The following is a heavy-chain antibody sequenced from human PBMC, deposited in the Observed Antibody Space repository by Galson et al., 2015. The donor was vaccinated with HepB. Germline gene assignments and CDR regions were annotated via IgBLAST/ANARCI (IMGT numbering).Heavy chain of an antibody. Sequence: SLRLSCAASGFTFSNDWMNWVRQAPGKGLEWVGRIKSKTDGGTTDYAAPVKGRFTISRDDSKNTLYLQMNSLKTEDTAVYYCTTDQGYFDWSFDYWGQGTLVTVSS. CDR3: TTDQGYFDWSFDY. V-gene: IGHV3-15*07. J-gene: IGHJ4*02. CDR2: IKSKTDGGTT. CDR1: GFTFSNDW. D-gene: IGHD3-9*01.